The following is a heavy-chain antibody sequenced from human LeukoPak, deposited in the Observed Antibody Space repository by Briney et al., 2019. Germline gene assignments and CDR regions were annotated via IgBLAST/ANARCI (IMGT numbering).Heavy chain of an antibody. Sequence: SETLSLTCTVSGGSISSYYWSWIRQPPGKGLEWIGYIYYSGSTNYNPSLKSRVTISVDTSKNQFSLKLSSVTAADTAVYYCARTYYDITTYYFDYWGQGTLVTVSS. J-gene: IGHJ4*02. CDR1: GGSISSYY. CDR2: IYYSGST. CDR3: ARTYYDITTYYFDY. D-gene: IGHD3-22*01. V-gene: IGHV4-59*01.